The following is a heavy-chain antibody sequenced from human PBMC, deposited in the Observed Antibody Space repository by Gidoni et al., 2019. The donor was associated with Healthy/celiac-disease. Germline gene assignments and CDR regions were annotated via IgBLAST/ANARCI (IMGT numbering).Heavy chain of an antibody. D-gene: IGHD3-10*01. CDR3: ARQGLWFGESGGWFDP. J-gene: IGHJ5*02. CDR2: IYPGDSDT. Sequence: EVQLVQSGAEVKKPGESLKISCKGSGYGFTTHRLGWVRQMPGKGLEWMGIIYPGDSDTRYSPSFQGQVTISADKSISTAYLQWSSLKASDTAMYYCARQGLWFGESGGWFDPWGQGTLVTVSS. CDR1: GYGFTTHR. V-gene: IGHV5-51*01.